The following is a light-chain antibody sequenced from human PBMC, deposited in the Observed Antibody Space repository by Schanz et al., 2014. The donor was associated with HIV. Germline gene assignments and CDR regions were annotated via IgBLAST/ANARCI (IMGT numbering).Light chain of an antibody. CDR1: SIDVGGYDY. J-gene: IGLJ1*01. Sequence: QSALTQPPSVSGSPGQSVTISCTGTSIDVGGYDYVSWYQKHPDKAPRLIIYDVSNRPSGVSSRFSGSKSGNTASLTISGLQAEDEADYYCGSYTFASTPYVFGSGTKLTVL. CDR3: GSYTFASTPYV. V-gene: IGLV2-14*03. CDR2: DVS.